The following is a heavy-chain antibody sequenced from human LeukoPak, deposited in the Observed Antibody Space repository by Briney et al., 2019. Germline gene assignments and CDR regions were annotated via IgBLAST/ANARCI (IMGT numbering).Heavy chain of an antibody. CDR3: ARANRTYYYDSSGYYSPDY. CDR2: IIPIFGTA. CDR1: GGTFSSYA. D-gene: IGHD3-22*01. V-gene: IGHV1-69*01. Sequence: SVKVSCKASGGTFSSYAISWVRQAPGQGLEWMGGIIPIFGTANYAQKIQGRVTITADESTSTAYMELSSLRSEDTAVYYCARANRTYYYDSSGYYSPDYWGQGTLVTVSS. J-gene: IGHJ4*02.